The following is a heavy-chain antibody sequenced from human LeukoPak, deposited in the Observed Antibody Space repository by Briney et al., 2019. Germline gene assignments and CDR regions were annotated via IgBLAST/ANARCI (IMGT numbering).Heavy chain of an antibody. CDR1: GGSISSGVYY. D-gene: IGHD3-16*01. CDR2: IYYSGST. Sequence: PSETLSLTCTVSGGSISSGVYYWSWIRQHPGKGLEWIGYIYYSGSTYYNPSLKSRVTISVDTSKNQFSLKLSSVTAADTAVYYCAREGDYYFDYWGQGTLVTVSS. V-gene: IGHV4-31*03. CDR3: AREGDYYFDY. J-gene: IGHJ4*02.